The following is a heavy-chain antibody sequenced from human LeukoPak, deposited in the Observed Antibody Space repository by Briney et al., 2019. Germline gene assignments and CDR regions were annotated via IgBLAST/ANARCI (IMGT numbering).Heavy chain of an antibody. J-gene: IGHJ4*02. V-gene: IGHV3-33*01. CDR1: GFTFSHYG. D-gene: IGHD3/OR15-3a*01. CDR2: VWYDGSNK. Sequence: GGSLRLSCAASGFTFSHYGMHWVRQAPGKGLEWVAPVWYDGSNKYFADSVKGRFTISRDNSKNTLFLQMNSLRAEDTAVYYCARRDLERGLDYWGQGTLVTVSS. CDR3: ARRDLERGLDY.